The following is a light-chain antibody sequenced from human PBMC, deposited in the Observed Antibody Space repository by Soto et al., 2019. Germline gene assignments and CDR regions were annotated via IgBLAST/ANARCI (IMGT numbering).Light chain of an antibody. V-gene: IGKV1-12*01. Sequence: DVQMTQSPSSVSASVGDRVTITCRASQGISSWLAWYQQKPGKAPKLLIYPESSLQSGDPSRFSDRGSGTHVTLTISSLQPEDFASYYCQQANSFPLPFGGGTKVEIK. CDR3: QQANSFPLP. CDR1: QGISSW. CDR2: PES. J-gene: IGKJ4*01.